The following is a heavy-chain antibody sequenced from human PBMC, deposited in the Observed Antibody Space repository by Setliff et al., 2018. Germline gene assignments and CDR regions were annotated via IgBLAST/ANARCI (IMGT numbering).Heavy chain of an antibody. D-gene: IGHD6-19*01. V-gene: IGHV1-69*10. CDR1: GGTFSSYA. J-gene: IGHJ6*02. Sequence: SVKVSCKASGGTFSSYAISWVRQAPGQGLEWRGGIIPILGIANYAQKFQGRVTITADKSTSTAYMELSSLRSEDTAVYYCARGEAVAGTVWSVWGQGTTVTVSS. CDR3: ARGEAVAGTVWSV. CDR2: IIPILGIA.